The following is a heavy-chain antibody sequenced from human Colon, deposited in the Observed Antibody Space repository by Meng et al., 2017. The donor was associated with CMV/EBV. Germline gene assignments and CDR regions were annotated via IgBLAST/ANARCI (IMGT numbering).Heavy chain of an antibody. CDR3: ARGPSYSHYFDY. J-gene: IGHJ4*02. CDR1: GFIFSTYA. V-gene: IGHV3-30*14. Sequence: GQCVESGGGVVQPGVYMRRCCAASGFIFSTYAMYWVRQAPGKGLEWVAVISYDGNNNYYADSVKGRFTISRDNSKNTLFLQMNSLRADDTAVYYCARGPSYSHYFDYWGQGTLVTVSS. CDR2: ISYDGNNN. D-gene: IGHD4-11*01.